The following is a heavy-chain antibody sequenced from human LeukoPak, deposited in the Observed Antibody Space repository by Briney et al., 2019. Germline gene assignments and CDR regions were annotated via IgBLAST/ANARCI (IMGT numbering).Heavy chain of an antibody. D-gene: IGHD3-22*01. J-gene: IGHJ4*02. Sequence: PGGSLRLSCAASGFTFSSYGMHWVRQAPGKGLEWVAVISYDGSNKYYADSVKGRFTISRDNSKNTLYLQMNSLRAEDTAVYYCAKEPLGSIDYDSSGYYPPEGYWGQGTLVTVSS. CDR2: ISYDGSNK. CDR1: GFTFSSYG. CDR3: AKEPLGSIDYDSSGYYPPEGY. V-gene: IGHV3-30*18.